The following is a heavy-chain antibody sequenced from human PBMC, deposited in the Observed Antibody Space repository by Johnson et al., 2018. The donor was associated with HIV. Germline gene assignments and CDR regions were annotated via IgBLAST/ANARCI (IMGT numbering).Heavy chain of an antibody. D-gene: IGHD3-16*01. V-gene: IGHV3-11*04. CDR2: ISHSGSTI. J-gene: IGHJ3*02. CDR1: GFTFSDYY. Sequence: VQLVESGGGLVKPGGSLRLSCAASGFTFSDYYMSWIRQAPGKGLEWVSYISHSGSTISYADSVKGRFTISRDSAKNSLSLQMNSLRVDDTAVYYCARDGGRGDFDIWGHGTRVSVSS. CDR3: ARDGGRGDFDI.